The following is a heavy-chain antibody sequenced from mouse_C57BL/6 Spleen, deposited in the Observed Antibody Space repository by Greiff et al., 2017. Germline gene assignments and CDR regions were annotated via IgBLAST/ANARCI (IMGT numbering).Heavy chain of an antibody. CDR2: IYPGDGDT. CDR1: GYAFSSYW. V-gene: IGHV1-80*01. CDR3: ARSYYYGSSYWYFDV. J-gene: IGHJ1*03. Sequence: VQLQQSGAELVKPGDSVKISCKASGYAFSSYWMNWVKQRPGKGLEWIGQIYPGDGDTNYNGKFKGKATLTADKSSSTAYMQLSSLTSEDSAVYFCARSYYYGSSYWYFDVWGTGTTVTVSS. D-gene: IGHD1-1*01.